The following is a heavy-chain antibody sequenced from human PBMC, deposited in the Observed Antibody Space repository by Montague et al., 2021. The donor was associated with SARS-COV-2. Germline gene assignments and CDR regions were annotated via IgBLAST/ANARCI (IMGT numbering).Heavy chain of an antibody. J-gene: IGHJ6*02. V-gene: IGHV4-38-2*02. CDR3: WGGVGAPYYYYGMDV. CDR1: GYSISSGYY. CDR2: IYHSGST. D-gene: IGHD1-26*01. Sequence: SETLSLTCTVSGYSISSGYYWGWIRQPPGKGLEWIGSIYHSGSTYYNPSLKSRVTISVDTSKNQFSLKLRSVTAADAAVYYSWGGVGAPYYYYGMDVWGQGTTVTVSS.